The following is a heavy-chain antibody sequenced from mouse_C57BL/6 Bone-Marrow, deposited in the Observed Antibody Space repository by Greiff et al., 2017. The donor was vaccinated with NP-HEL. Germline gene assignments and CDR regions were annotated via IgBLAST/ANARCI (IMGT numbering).Heavy chain of an antibody. CDR2: INPRSGNT. CDR1: GYTFTSYG. D-gene: IGHD1-1*01. J-gene: IGHJ4*01. V-gene: IGHV1-81*01. CDR3: ATITTVVATGAMDY. Sequence: VQLQQSGAELARPGASVKLSCKASGYTFTSYGISWVKQRPGQGLEWIGEINPRSGNTYYTEKFKGKATLTADKSSSTAYMELRSLTSEDSAVYFGATITTVVATGAMDYWGQGTSVTVSS.